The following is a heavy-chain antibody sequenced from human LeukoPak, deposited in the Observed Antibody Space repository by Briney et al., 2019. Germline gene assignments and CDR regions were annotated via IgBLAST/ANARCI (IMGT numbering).Heavy chain of an antibody. J-gene: IGHJ4*02. CDR3: ARDGYYSSGTYFVS. CDR1: GFTITSYA. D-gene: IGHD3-10*01. CDR2: ISSDGNSK. V-gene: IGHV3-30*09. Sequence: PGRSLRLSCIASGFTITSYAMHWVRQAPGKGLDWVAVISSDGNSKFYADSVKGRFAISRDNSKNTLYLQMNSLRAEDTAAYYCARDGYYSSGTYFVSWGQGTLVTVSS.